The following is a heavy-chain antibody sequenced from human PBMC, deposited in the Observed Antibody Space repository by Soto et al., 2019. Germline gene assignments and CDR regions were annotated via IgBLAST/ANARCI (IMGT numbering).Heavy chain of an antibody. CDR3: ARDRGPSSGYYPYWFDP. CDR1: GGTFSSYA. D-gene: IGHD3-22*01. Sequence: SVKVSCKASGGTFSSYAISWVRQVPGQGFEWMGEIIPIFGTANYAQKFQGRVTITADESTSTAYMELSSLRSEDTAVYYCARDRGPSSGYYPYWFDPWGQGTLVTVSS. V-gene: IGHV1-69*13. J-gene: IGHJ5*02. CDR2: IIPIFGTA.